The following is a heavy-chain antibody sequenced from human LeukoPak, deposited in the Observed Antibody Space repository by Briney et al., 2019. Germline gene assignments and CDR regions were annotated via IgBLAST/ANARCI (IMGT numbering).Heavy chain of an antibody. CDR2: VYASGST. J-gene: IGHJ5*02. D-gene: IGHD6-19*01. CDR1: GGSINSGSYY. V-gene: IGHV4-61*02. Sequence: SETLSLTCTVSGGSINSGSYYWSWIRRPAGKGLEWIGRVYASGSTNYNPSLKSRVTISVDTSKNQFSLKLSSVTAADTAVYYCARAAYSSGWYDWFDPWGQGTLVTVSS. CDR3: ARAAYSSGWYDWFDP.